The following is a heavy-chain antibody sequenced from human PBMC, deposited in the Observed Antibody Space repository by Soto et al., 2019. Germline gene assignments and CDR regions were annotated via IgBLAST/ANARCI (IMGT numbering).Heavy chain of an antibody. CDR1: GFTFSIHP. J-gene: IGHJ4*02. Sequence: PGGSLRLTPTPSGFTFSIHPLSRIRQALKRGLEWVSAISNSGGSPFYADSVKGRFTISRNNSKDTVYLQMNSLRAEETAVFYCAKRVVVTATSYYFDNWGQGTLVIVSA. CDR2: ISNSGGSP. CDR3: AKRVVVTATSYYFDN. V-gene: IGHV3-23*01. D-gene: IGHD2-15*01.